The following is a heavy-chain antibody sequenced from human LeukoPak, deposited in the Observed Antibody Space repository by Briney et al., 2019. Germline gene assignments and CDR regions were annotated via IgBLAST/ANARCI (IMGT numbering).Heavy chain of an antibody. CDR1: GYTFTSYG. Sequence: ASVKVSCKASGYTFTSYGIIWVRQAPGQGLEWMGWISAYNGNTNYAQKLQGRVTMTTDTSTSTAYMELRSLRSDDTAVYYCARDQGITFGGVTRLFDYWGQGTMVTVSS. J-gene: IGHJ4*02. V-gene: IGHV1-18*01. D-gene: IGHD3-16*01. CDR3: ARDQGITFGGVTRLFDY. CDR2: ISAYNGNT.